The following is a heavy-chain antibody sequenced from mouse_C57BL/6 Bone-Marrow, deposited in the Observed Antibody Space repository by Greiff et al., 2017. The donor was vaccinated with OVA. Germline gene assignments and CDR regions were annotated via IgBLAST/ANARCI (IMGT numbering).Heavy chain of an antibody. CDR2: ISDGGSYT. J-gene: IGHJ3*01. Sequence: EVQRVESGGGLVKPGGSLKLSCAASGFTFSSYAMSWVRQTPEKRLEWVATISDGGSYTYYPDNVKGRFTISRDNAKNNLYLQMSHLKSEDTAMYYCARDTVPWFAYWGQGTLVTVSA. CDR3: ARDTVPWFAY. V-gene: IGHV5-4*01. CDR1: GFTFSSYA.